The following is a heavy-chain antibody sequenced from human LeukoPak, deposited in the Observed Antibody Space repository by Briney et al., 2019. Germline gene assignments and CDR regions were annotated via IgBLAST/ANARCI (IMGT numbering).Heavy chain of an antibody. V-gene: IGHV1-69*05. CDR1: GCSFISEA. J-gene: IGHJ4*02. CDR3: GRKAGDCGGGSCYSIDY. CDR2: IIPIFGTA. D-gene: IGHD2-15*01. Sequence: ASVKVSCKAFGCSFISEAISWVRQAPGQGLEWMGGIIPIFGTANYAQKFQGRVTITTDESTSTAYMEVSSLRSEDKAVYYCGRKAGDCGGGSCYSIDYWGQGTLVTVSS.